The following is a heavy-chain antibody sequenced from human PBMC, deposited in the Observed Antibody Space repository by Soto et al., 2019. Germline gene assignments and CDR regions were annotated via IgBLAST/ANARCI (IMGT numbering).Heavy chain of an antibody. V-gene: IGHV4-34*01. CDR1: GGSFSGYY. CDR3: ARSGILWFGELSPSSSFYY. J-gene: IGHJ4*02. CDR2: INHSGST. Sequence: SETLSLTCAVYGGSFSGYYWSWIRQPPGKGLEWIGEINHSGSTNYNPSLKSRVTISVDTSKNQFSLKLSSVTAADTAVYYCARSGILWFGELSPSSSFYYWGQRTLV. D-gene: IGHD3-10*01.